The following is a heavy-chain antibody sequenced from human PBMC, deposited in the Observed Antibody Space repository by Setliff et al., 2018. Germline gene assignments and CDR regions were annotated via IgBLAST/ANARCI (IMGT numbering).Heavy chain of an antibody. CDR3: ARSSYSGSYLNV. CDR2: VLDTGIT. J-gene: IGHJ6*02. Sequence: SETLSLTCTVSGGSISSSHSWSWIRQPPGKEMEWIGNVLDTGITNYNPSLEGRVSMSVDTSRNQFSLNLTSMTAADTAVYYCARSSYSGSYLNVWGQGTTVTVSS. V-gene: IGHV4-59*11. D-gene: IGHD1-26*01. CDR1: GGSISSSHS.